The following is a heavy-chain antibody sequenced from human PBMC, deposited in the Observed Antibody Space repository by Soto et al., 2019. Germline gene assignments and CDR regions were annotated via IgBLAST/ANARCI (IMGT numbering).Heavy chain of an antibody. Sequence: EVQLVESGGGLIQPGGSLRLSCAVSGFTVSNNYMSWVRQAPGKGLEGVSVIYSGGYTAYGDSVKGRFTISRDNSKNTLYLQKNTRGPHDPALYYCAAGPGGGGYWGQGTLVTVSS. CDR1: GFTVSNNY. D-gene: IGHD3-10*01. J-gene: IGHJ4*02. V-gene: IGHV3-53*01. CDR2: IYSGGYT. CDR3: AAGPGGGGY.